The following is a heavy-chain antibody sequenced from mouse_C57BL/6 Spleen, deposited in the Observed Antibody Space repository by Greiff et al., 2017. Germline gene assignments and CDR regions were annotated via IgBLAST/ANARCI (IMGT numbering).Heavy chain of an antibody. J-gene: IGHJ3*01. Sequence: EVMLVESGGDLVKPGGSLKLSCAASGFTFSSYGMSWVRQTPDKRLEWVATISSGGSYTYYPDSVKGRFTISRDNAKNTLYLQMSSLKSEDTAMYYCARQDGNYPWFAYWGQGTLVTVSA. CDR1: GFTFSSYG. V-gene: IGHV5-6*01. CDR3: ARQDGNYPWFAY. D-gene: IGHD2-1*01. CDR2: ISSGGSYT.